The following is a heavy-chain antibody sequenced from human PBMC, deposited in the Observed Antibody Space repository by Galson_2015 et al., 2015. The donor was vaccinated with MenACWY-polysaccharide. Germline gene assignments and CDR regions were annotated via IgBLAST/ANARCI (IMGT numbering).Heavy chain of an antibody. D-gene: IGHD3-22*01. J-gene: IGHJ4*02. V-gene: IGHV1-8*02. CDR2: MSASGGST. CDR1: GYTFTSYD. CDR3: ARGIDAAGIAVVKVLKAS. Sequence: SVKVSCKASGYTFTSYDISWVRQAPGQGLEWMGWMSASGGSTCYPQKFQGRVTMTRNTSMSTDYMELSSLRTEDTAVYYCARGIDAAGIAVVKVLKASGGQGTLVTVSS.